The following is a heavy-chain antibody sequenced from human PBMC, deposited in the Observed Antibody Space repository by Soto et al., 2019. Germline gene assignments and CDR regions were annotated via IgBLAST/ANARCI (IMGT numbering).Heavy chain of an antibody. Sequence: LRLSCTASGITFSNYAMSWVRQAPRKGLEWVSSISTSGGRPYYADSVKGRFTISRDNSKNTLYLQMNSLRVEDTAVYYCAKDPDRYDYVWETYRYIDHWGQGTLVTVSS. V-gene: IGHV3-23*01. CDR1: GITFSNYA. CDR3: AKDPDRYDYVWETYRYIDH. D-gene: IGHD3-16*02. J-gene: IGHJ4*02. CDR2: ISTSGGRP.